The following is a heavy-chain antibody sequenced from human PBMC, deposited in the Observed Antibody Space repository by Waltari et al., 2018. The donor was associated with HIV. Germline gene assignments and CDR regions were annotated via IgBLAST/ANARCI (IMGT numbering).Heavy chain of an antibody. CDR3: ARDYDYVWGSYRTNYFDY. CDR2: ISYDGSNK. D-gene: IGHD3-16*02. V-gene: IGHV3-30*04. CDR1: GFTFSSYA. J-gene: IGHJ4*02. Sequence: QVQLVESGGGVVQPGRSLRLSCAASGFTFSSYAMHWVRPAPGQGLEWVAVISYDGSNKYYADSVKGRFTISRDNSKNTLYLQMNSLRAEDTAVYYCARDYDYVWGSYRTNYFDYWGQGTLVTVSS.